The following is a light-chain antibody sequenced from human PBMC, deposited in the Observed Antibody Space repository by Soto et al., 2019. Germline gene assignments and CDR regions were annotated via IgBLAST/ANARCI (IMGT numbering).Light chain of an antibody. CDR2: EVS. Sequence: QSALTQPASVSGSPGQSITISCTGTSSDVGGYDYVSWYQHHPGKAPKLTIYEVSNRPSGVSNRFSSSKSGNTASLTISGLQAEDEAEYYCSSYTSSSTDVFGAGTKVTVL. V-gene: IGLV2-14*01. J-gene: IGLJ1*01. CDR3: SSYTSSSTDV. CDR1: SSDVGGYDY.